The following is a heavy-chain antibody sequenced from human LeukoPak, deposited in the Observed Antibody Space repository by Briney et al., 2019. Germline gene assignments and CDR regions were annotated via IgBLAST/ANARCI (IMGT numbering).Heavy chain of an antibody. D-gene: IGHD3-10*01. Sequence: GGSLRLSCAASGFTFSSYWMHWVRQAPGKGLVWVSRINTDGGSTSYADSVKGRFTISRDSAKKTLYLQMNSLRAEDTAVYYCARGVLYYGSGSHLDYWGQGTLVTVSS. CDR2: INTDGGST. J-gene: IGHJ4*02. CDR1: GFTFSSYW. CDR3: ARGVLYYGSGSHLDY. V-gene: IGHV3-74*01.